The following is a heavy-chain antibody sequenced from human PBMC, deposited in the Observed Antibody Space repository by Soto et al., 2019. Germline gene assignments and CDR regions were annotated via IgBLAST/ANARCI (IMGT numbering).Heavy chain of an antibody. J-gene: IGHJ6*02. CDR1: GGSISSGGYY. CDR2: IYYSGST. Sequence: SETLSLTCTVSGGSISSGGYYWSWIRQHPGKGLEWIGYIYYSGSTYYNPSLKSRVTISVDTSKNQFSLKLSSVTAADTAVYYCARVSGSYYYGMDVWGQRITVTVSS. CDR3: ARVSGSYYYGMDV. V-gene: IGHV4-31*03. D-gene: IGHD1-26*01.